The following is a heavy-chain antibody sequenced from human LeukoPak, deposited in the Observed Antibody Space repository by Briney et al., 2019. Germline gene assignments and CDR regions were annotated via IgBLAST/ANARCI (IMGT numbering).Heavy chain of an antibody. Sequence: PGGSLRLSCAASGFTFSNYGMNWVRQAPGRGLEWVASISSSSSHIYYADSVKGRFTISRDNAKNSLYLQMNSLRAEDTAVYYCARSPSCSSASCYTNYWGQGTLVIVSS. J-gene: IGHJ4*02. D-gene: IGHD2-2*02. V-gene: IGHV3-21*01. CDR1: GFTFSNYG. CDR3: ARSPSCSSASCYTNY. CDR2: ISSSSSHI.